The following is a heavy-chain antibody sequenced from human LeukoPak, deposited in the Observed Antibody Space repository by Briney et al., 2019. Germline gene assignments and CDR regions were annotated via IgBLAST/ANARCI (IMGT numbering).Heavy chain of an antibody. J-gene: IGHJ4*02. CDR3: AKDGDYRFDY. V-gene: IGHV3-30*18. Sequence: GRSLRLSCTASGFTFSGYGMHWVRQAPGKGLEWVGVISYDGNAQYYADSVKGRFTISRDNSKNTLYLQMNSLRAEDTAVYYCAKDGDYRFDYWGQGTLVTVSS. CDR1: GFTFSGYG. CDR2: ISYDGNAQ. D-gene: IGHD4-17*01.